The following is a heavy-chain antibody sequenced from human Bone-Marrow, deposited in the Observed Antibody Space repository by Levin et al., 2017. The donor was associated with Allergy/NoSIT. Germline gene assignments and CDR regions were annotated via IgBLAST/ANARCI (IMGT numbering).Heavy chain of an antibody. CDR3: ARDRSSGWYFFDY. J-gene: IGHJ4*02. V-gene: IGHV1-69*13. D-gene: IGHD6-19*01. CDR2: IIPIFGTA. CDR1: GGTFSSYA. Sequence: SVKVSCKASGGTFSSYAISWVRQAPGQGLEWMGGIIPIFGTANYAQKFQGRVTITADESTSTAYMELSSLRSEDTAVYYCARDRSSGWYFFDYWGQGTLVTVSS.